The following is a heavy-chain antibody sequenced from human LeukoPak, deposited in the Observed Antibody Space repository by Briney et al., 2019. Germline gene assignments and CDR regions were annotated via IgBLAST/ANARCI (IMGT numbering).Heavy chain of an antibody. Sequence: ASVKVSCKASGYTFTGYYMHWVRQAPGQGLEWMGWINPNSGGTNYAQKFRGWVTMTRDTSISTAYMELSRLRSDDTAVYYCARDHGGYDSASGYYYGMDVWGQGTTVTVSS. CDR1: GYTFTGYY. V-gene: IGHV1-2*04. CDR2: INPNSGGT. D-gene: IGHD5-12*01. J-gene: IGHJ6*02. CDR3: ARDHGGYDSASGYYYGMDV.